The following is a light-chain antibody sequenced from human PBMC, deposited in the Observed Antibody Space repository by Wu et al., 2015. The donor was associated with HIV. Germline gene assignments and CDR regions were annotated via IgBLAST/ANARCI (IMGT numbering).Light chain of an antibody. Sequence: VLTQSPVTLYVSPGERATLSCRASQRLNNDLAWYQHRPGQAPRLLINDATNRATGIPVRFSGSGSGTDFTLTISSLEPEDFAIYYCQQGSNWPLTFGQGTRLQIK. CDR2: DAT. CDR3: QQGSNWPLT. J-gene: IGKJ5*01. V-gene: IGKV3-11*01. CDR1: QRLNND.